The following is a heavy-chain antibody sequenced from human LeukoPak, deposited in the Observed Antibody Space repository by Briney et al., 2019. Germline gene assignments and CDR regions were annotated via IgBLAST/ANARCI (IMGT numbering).Heavy chain of an antibody. J-gene: IGHJ4*02. CDR3: ATSRDTAMEK. CDR1: GFTFNGVW. V-gene: IGHV3-7*01. D-gene: IGHD5-18*01. Sequence: GGSLRLSCAASGFTFNGVWMSWVRQAPGKGLEWVANIKEDGSVKFYVDSVKGRFTISRDNAKNSLYLQMNSLRAEDTAVYYCATSRDTAMEKGGQGTLVTVSS. CDR2: IKEDGSVK.